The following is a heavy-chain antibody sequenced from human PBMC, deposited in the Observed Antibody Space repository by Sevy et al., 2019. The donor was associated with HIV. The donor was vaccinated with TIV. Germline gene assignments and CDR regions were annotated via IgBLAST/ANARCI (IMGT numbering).Heavy chain of an antibody. CDR3: ARDRYYDASGYYYYYYRLDV. CDR1: GFTFRNYW. CDR2: IHTDGSSS. V-gene: IGHV3-74*01. D-gene: IGHD3-22*01. Sequence: GGSLRLSCAASGFTFRNYWMHWVRQTPGKGLVSVSYIHTDGSSSYYADYVKGRFTISRDNAQNTLYLQMNSLRAEDTAVYYCARDRYYDASGYYYYYYRLDVWGQGTTVTVSS. J-gene: IGHJ6*02.